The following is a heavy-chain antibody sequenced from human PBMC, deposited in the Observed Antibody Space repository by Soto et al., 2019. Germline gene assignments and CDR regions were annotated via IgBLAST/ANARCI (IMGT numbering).Heavy chain of an antibody. CDR3: ARDATPESAFDI. J-gene: IGHJ3*02. V-gene: IGHV1-2*04. CDR2: INPNSGGT. CDR1: GYTFSGYY. Sequence: ASVKVSCKASGYTFSGYYMHWVRQAPGQGLEWMGWINPNSGGTNYAQKFRGWVTMTRDTSISTAYMEVSRLRSDDTAVYYCARDATPESAFDIWGQGTMVTVSS.